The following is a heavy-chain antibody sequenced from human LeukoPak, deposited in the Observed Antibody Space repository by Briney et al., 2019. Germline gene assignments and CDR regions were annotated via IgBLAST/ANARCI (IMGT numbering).Heavy chain of an antibody. D-gene: IGHD3-10*01. Sequence: SETLSLTCTVSGGSISSSSYYWGWIRQPPGKGLEWIGSIYYSGSTYYNPSLKSRVTISVDMSNNQFSLRLSSVTAADTAVYYCASHVWFGELCHFDYWGQGTLVTVSS. CDR3: ASHVWFGELCHFDY. CDR2: IYYSGST. J-gene: IGHJ4*02. V-gene: IGHV4-39*01. CDR1: GGSISSSSYY.